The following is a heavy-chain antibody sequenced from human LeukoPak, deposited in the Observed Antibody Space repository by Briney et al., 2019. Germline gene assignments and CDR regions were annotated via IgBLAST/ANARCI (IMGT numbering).Heavy chain of an antibody. CDR1: GGSFSGYY. Sequence: PSETLSLTCAVYGGSFSGYYWSWIRQPPGKGLEWIGEINHSGSTNYNPSLKSRVTISVDTSKNQFSLKLSSVTAADTAVYYCARVAPVYYGMDVWGQGTTVTVSS. CDR3: ARVAPVYYGMDV. CDR2: INHSGST. J-gene: IGHJ6*02. V-gene: IGHV4-34*01.